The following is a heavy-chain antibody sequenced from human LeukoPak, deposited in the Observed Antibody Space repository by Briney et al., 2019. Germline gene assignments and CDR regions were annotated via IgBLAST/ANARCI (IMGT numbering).Heavy chain of an antibody. J-gene: IGHJ4*02. D-gene: IGHD2-21*01. CDR1: GGSFSGYY. CDR3: ARNPQFPY. CDR2: IIHSGST. Sequence: PSETLSLTCAVYGGSFSGYYWSWIRQPPGKGLEWIGEIIHSGSTNYNPSLKSRVTISVDTSKNQFSLELSSVTAADTAVYYCARNPQFPYWGQGTLVTVSS. V-gene: IGHV4-34*12.